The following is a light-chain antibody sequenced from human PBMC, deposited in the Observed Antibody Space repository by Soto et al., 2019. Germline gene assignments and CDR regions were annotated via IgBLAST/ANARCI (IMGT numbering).Light chain of an antibody. Sequence: EIELTQSPGTLSLSPGDRATLSCRASQSVSSSYLAWYQQKPGQAPRLLIYGASSRATGIPDRFSGSGSGTDFTLTISRLQPEDFAVYYCQQYGSSPFTFGPGTKVDIK. CDR2: GAS. CDR3: QQYGSSPFT. V-gene: IGKV3-20*01. CDR1: QSVSSSY. J-gene: IGKJ3*01.